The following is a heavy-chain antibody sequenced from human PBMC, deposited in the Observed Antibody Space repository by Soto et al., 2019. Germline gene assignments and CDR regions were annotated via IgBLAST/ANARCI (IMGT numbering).Heavy chain of an antibody. J-gene: IGHJ6*02. CDR1: GGSFSGYY. CDR2: INHSGST. Sequence: SETLSLTCAVYGGSFSGYYWSWIRQPPGKGLEWIGEINHSGSTNYNPSLKSRVTISVDTSKNQFSLKLSSVTAADTAVYYCARCPASGMDVWGQGTTVTVSS. V-gene: IGHV4-34*01. CDR3: ARCPASGMDV.